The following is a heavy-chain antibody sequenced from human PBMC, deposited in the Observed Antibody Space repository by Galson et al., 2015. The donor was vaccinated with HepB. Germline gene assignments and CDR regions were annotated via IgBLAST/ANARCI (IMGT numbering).Heavy chain of an antibody. D-gene: IGHD6-6*01. CDR1: GFTFSSYA. CDR3: ARGVGRYSSSYSGY. Sequence: SLRLSCAASGFTFSSYAMHWVRQAPGKGLEWVAVISYDGSNKYYADSVKGRFTISRDNSKNTLYLQMNGLRAEDTAVYYCARGVGRYSSSYSGYWGQGTLVTVSS. J-gene: IGHJ4*02. V-gene: IGHV3-30-3*01. CDR2: ISYDGSNK.